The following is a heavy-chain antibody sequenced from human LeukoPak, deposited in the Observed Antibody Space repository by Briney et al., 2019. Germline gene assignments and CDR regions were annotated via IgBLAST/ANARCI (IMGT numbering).Heavy chain of an antibody. D-gene: IGHD2-2*01. CDR1: GFTFSSYA. J-gene: IGHJ4*02. CDR2: IWYGGSNK. CDR3: AILGYCSSTRCLDY. Sequence: GGSLRLSCAASGFTFSSYAMHWVRQAPGKGLEWVAVIWYGGSNKYYADSVKGRFTISRDNSKNTVYLQMHSLRVEDTAVYYCAILGYCSSTRCLDYWGQGTLVTVPS. V-gene: IGHV3-30*04.